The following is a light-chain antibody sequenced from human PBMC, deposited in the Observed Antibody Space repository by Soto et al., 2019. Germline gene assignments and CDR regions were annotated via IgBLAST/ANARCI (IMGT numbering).Light chain of an antibody. Sequence: EIVLTQSPATLSLSPGEKATLSCRASQSVSSYLAWYQQKPGQAPRLLIYDASNRATGIPVRFSGSGSGTDFTLTISSLEPEDLAVYYCQQRNNWPITFGQGTRLEIK. CDR3: QQRNNWPIT. J-gene: IGKJ5*01. V-gene: IGKV3-11*01. CDR2: DAS. CDR1: QSVSSY.